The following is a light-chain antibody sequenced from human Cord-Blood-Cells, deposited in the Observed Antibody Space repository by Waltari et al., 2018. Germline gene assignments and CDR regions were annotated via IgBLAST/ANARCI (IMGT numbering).Light chain of an antibody. J-gene: IGKJ1*01. CDR1: QSISSW. Sequence: DIKMPQSPSTLSASVGDRVTITCRASQSISSWLAWYQQKPGKAPKLLIYKASSLESGVPSRFSGSGSGTEFTLTISSLQPDDFATYYCQQYNSYSTFGQGTKVEIK. CDR3: QQYNSYST. V-gene: IGKV1-5*03. CDR2: KAS.